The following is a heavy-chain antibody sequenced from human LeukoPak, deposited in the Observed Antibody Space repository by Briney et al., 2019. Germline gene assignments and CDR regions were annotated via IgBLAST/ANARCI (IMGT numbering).Heavy chain of an antibody. Sequence: SETLSLTCTVSGGSISSYYWSWIRQPPGKGLEWLGYIYYSGSTNYNPSLKSRVTISVDASKNQFSLKLSSVTAADTAVYYCARDQMGVTHYWGQGTLVTVSS. D-gene: IGHD3-10*01. CDR2: IYYSGST. CDR3: ARDQMGVTHY. V-gene: IGHV4-59*01. J-gene: IGHJ4*02. CDR1: GGSISSYY.